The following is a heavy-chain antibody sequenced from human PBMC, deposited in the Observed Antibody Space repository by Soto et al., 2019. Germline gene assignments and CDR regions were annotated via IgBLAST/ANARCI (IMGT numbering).Heavy chain of an antibody. D-gene: IGHD5-12*01. V-gene: IGHV1-69*02. J-gene: IGHJ3*02. CDR2: IIPILGIA. CDR3: ASGANSGYDSSAFDI. Sequence: VQLVQSGAEVKKPGSSVKVSCKASGGTFSSYTISWVRQAPGQGLEWMGRIIPILGIANYAQKFQGRVTITADKSTSTAYKELSSLRSEDTAVYYCASGANSGYDSSAFDICGQGTMVTVSS. CDR1: GGTFSSYT.